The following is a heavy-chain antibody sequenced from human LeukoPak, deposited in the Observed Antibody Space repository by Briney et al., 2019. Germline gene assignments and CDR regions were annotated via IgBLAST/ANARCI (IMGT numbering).Heavy chain of an antibody. J-gene: IGHJ6*02. CDR1: GFTFSDHY. D-gene: IGHD3-22*01. CDR2: ISSSGSNT. Sequence: GGSLRLSCAASGFTFSDHYMSWTRQAPGKGLEWVSYISSSGSNTYYADSVKGRFTISRDNAKNSLYLQLNSLRAEDTAVYYCARGIYDSSGYYYGLDVWGQGTTVTVS. CDR3: ARGIYDSSGYYYGLDV. V-gene: IGHV3-11*01.